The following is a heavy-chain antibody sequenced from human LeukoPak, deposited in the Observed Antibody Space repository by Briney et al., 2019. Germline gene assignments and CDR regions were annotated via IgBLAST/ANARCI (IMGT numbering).Heavy chain of an antibody. CDR2: IYYSGST. V-gene: IGHV4-59*08. CDR3: ASHLWFGELNWFDP. CDR1: GGSISSYY. J-gene: IGHJ5*02. D-gene: IGHD3-10*01. Sequence: SETLSLTCTVSGGSISSYYWSWIRQPPGKGLEWIGYIYYSGSTNYNPSLKSRLTISVDTSKNQFSLTLSSVTAADTAVYYCASHLWFGELNWFDPWGQGTLVTVSS.